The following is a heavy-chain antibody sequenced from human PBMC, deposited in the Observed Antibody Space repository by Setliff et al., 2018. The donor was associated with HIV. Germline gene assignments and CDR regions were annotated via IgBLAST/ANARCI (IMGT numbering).Heavy chain of an antibody. V-gene: IGHV1-8*01. CDR2: INPNSNDI. CDR1: GYTFISYD. Sequence: GASVKVSCKASGYTFISYDINWVRQATGQGLEWMGWINPNSNDIAYAQKLQGRVTMTRNTSIATAYMELSNLRSEDTAVYYCAKSASWDLRGWLHWGQGTPVTVSS. J-gene: IGHJ4*02. CDR3: AKSASWDLRGWLH. D-gene: IGHD6-19*01.